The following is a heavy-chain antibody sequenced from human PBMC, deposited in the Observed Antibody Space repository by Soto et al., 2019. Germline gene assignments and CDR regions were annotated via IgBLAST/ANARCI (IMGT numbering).Heavy chain of an antibody. J-gene: IGHJ4*02. CDR1: GFTFSGYG. CDR2: IWHDGSKK. D-gene: IGHD6-19*01. V-gene: IGHV3-33*01. Sequence: QVQLVESGGGVAQPGRSLTLSCAASGFTFSGYGMHWVRQAPGKGLEWVAVIWHDGSKKYYADSVKGRFTVSRDNSKNPRYLQMNSLRADDTAVYYCARFRSGWYIDYWGQGTLVTVSS. CDR3: ARFRSGWYIDY.